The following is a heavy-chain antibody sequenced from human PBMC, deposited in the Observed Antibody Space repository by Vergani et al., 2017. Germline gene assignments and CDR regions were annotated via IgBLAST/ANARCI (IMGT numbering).Heavy chain of an antibody. CDR2: ISGSGGST. V-gene: IGHV3-23*01. Sequence: EVQLLESGGGLVQPGGSLRLSCAASGFTFSSYAMSWVRQAPGKGLEWVSAISGSGGSTYYADSVKGRFTISRDNSKNTLYLQMNSLRSEDTAVYYCARSDYDFWSGYYTGIGPDYFDYWGQGTLVTVSS. CDR1: GFTFSSYA. D-gene: IGHD3-3*01. J-gene: IGHJ4*02. CDR3: ARSDYDFWSGYYTGIGPDYFDY.